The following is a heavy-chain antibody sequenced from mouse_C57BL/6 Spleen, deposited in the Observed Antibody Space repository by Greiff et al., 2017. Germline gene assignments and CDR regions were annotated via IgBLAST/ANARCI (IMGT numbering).Heavy chain of an antibody. J-gene: IGHJ2*01. D-gene: IGHD1-1*01. CDR2: ISSGGSYT. CDR3: ARQRVVENYFDY. Sequence: EVKLVESGGDLVKPGGSLKLSCAASGFTFSSYGMSWVRQTPDKRLEWVATISSGGSYTYYPDSVKGRFTISRDNAKNTLYLQMSSLKSEDTAMYYCARQRVVENYFDYWGQGTTLTVSS. CDR1: GFTFSSYG. V-gene: IGHV5-6*01.